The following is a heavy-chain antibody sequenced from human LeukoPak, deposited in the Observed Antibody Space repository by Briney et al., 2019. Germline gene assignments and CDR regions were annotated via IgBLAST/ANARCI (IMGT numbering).Heavy chain of an antibody. D-gene: IGHD6-19*01. CDR3: AKGSGSGWYGWFAP. Sequence: PGGSLRLSCAASGFTFSNYAMSWVRQAPGKGLEWVSSIDASGGATHYADSVKGRFTISRDNSKNTFYLQMNSLRAEDTAVYSCAKGSGSGWYGWFAPWGQGTLVTVSS. J-gene: IGHJ5*02. CDR2: IDASGGAT. V-gene: IGHV3-23*01. CDR1: GFTFSNYA.